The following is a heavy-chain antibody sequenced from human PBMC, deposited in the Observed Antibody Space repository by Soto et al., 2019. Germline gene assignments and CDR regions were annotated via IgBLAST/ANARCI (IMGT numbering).Heavy chain of an antibody. CDR2: IYYSGST. CDR1: GGSISSGGYY. V-gene: IGHV4-31*03. D-gene: IGHD6-13*01. CDR3: AGQNRGSRSGTADNWFDP. J-gene: IGHJ5*02. Sequence: QVQLQESGPGLVKPSQTLSLTCTVSGGSISSGGYYWSWIRQHPGKGLEWIGYIYYSGSTYFNPSLKSRVTISVDTSKNQFSLKLSSVTAADTAVYYCAGQNRGSRSGTADNWFDPWGQGTLVTVSS.